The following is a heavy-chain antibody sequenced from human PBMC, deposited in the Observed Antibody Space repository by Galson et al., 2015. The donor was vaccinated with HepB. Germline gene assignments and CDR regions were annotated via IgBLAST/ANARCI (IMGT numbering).Heavy chain of an antibody. CDR3: ARAFTMIVVVIQDDAFDI. D-gene: IGHD3-22*01. CDR2: INPNSGGT. CDR1: GYTFTGYY. Sequence: VKVSCKASGYTFTGYYMHWVRQAPGQGLEWMGRINPNSGGTNYAQKFQGRVTMTRDTSISTAYMELSRLRSDDTAVYYCARAFTMIVVVIQDDAFDIWGQGTMVTVSS. V-gene: IGHV1-2*06. J-gene: IGHJ3*02.